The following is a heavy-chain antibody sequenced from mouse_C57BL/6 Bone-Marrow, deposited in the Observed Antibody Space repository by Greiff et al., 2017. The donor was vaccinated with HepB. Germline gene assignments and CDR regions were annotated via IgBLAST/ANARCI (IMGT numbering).Heavy chain of an antibody. CDR1: GYTFTSYW. D-gene: IGHD1-1*01. V-gene: IGHV1-72*01. Sequence: QVQLKQSGAELVKPGASVKLSCKASGYTFTSYWMHWVKQRPGRGLEWIGRIDPNSGGTTYNEKFKSKATLTVDKPSSTAYMQLSSLTSEDSAVYYCARRKGITTVVAYYFDYWGQGTTLTVSS. CDR3: ARRKGITTVVAYYFDY. CDR2: IDPNSGGT. J-gene: IGHJ2*01.